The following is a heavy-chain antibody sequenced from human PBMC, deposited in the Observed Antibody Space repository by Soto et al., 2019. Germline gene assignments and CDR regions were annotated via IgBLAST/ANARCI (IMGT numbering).Heavy chain of an antibody. CDR3: ARRGGFGVPAAIPY. J-gene: IGHJ4*02. CDR2: IYYSGST. Sequence: QLQLQESGPGLVKPSETLSLTCTVSGGSISSSSYYWGWIRQPPGKGLEWIGSIYYSGSTYYNPSLKSRVPISVDTSKDPVPLKLSSVTAGRPAGDYFARRGGFGVPAAIPYLGQGTLVTVSS. D-gene: IGHD3-3*01. V-gene: IGHV4-39*01. CDR1: GGSISSSSYY.